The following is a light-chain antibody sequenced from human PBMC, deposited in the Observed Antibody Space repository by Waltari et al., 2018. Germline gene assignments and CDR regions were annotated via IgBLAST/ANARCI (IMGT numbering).Light chain of an antibody. V-gene: IGKV1-NL1*01. J-gene: IGKJ2*01. Sequence: DFQLTQSPSSLSASVGDPVTITCRASQAINKFLAWYQQTPGKAPKLLLYGASRLQTGVPSRFSGSGSGTDFTLTINSLQPEDFATYYCQQYFSSPYIFGQGTKLDIK. CDR3: QQYFSSPYI. CDR2: GAS. CDR1: QAINKF.